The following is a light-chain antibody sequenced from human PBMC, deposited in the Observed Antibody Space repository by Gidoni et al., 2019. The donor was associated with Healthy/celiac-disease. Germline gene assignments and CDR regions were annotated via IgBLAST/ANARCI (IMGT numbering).Light chain of an antibody. CDR1: SSDVGGYNY. Sequence: QSPLTQPASVSGSPGQSITISCTGTSSDVGGYNYVSWYQQHPGKAPKLMIYDVSNRPSGVSNRFSGSKSGNTASLTISGLQAEDEADYYCSSYTSSSTPGVFGTGTKVTVL. CDR3: SSYTSSSTPGV. V-gene: IGLV2-14*03. J-gene: IGLJ1*01. CDR2: DVS.